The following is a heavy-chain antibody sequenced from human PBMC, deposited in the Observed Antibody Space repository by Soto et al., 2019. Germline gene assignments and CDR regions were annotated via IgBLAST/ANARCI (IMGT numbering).Heavy chain of an antibody. Sequence: QVQLVQSGAEVKKPGSSVKVSCKASGGIFSSYAISWVRQAPGQGLEWMGGIIPIFGTANYAQKFQGRVTITADKSTSTAYMELSSLRSEDTAVYYCARDLGQLGNYYYGMDVWGQGTTVTVSS. CDR2: IIPIFGTA. J-gene: IGHJ6*02. D-gene: IGHD6-6*01. V-gene: IGHV1-69*06. CDR1: GGIFSSYA. CDR3: ARDLGQLGNYYYGMDV.